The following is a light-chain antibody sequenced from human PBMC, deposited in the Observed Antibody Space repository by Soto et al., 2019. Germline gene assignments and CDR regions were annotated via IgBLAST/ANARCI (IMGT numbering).Light chain of an antibody. Sequence: IVMTQSPDSLAVSLGERATINCKSSQSIFYSSNNKNYLAWYQQKPGQSPNLLIFWASTRKSGVPDRFSGSESGKDFTLPISSLQAEDVATYYCQQYFTTPRTFGGGTKVEIK. CDR1: QSIFYSSNNKNY. J-gene: IGKJ4*01. CDR3: QQYFTTPRT. CDR2: WAS. V-gene: IGKV4-1*01.